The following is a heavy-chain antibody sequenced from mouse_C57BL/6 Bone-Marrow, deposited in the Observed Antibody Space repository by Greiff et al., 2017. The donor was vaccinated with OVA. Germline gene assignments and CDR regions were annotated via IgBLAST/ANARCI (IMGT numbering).Heavy chain of an antibody. Sequence: QVQLQQPGAELVKPGASVKMSCKASGYTFTSYWITWVKQRPGQGLEWIGDIYPGSGSTNYNEKLKSKATLTVDTSSSTAYMQLSSLTSEDSAVYYCSFYYGSSYYWYFDVWGTGTTVTVSS. CDR3: SFYYGSSYYWYFDV. CDR1: GYTFTSYW. D-gene: IGHD1-1*01. V-gene: IGHV1-55*01. CDR2: IYPGSGST. J-gene: IGHJ1*03.